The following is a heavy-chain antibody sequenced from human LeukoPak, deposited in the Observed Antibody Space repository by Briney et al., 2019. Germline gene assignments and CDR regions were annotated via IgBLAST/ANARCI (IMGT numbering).Heavy chain of an antibody. D-gene: IGHD6-13*01. CDR2: IYYSGST. Sequence: SEALSLTCTVSGGSISSSSYYWGWIRQPPGKGLEWIGSIYYSGSTYYNPSLKSRVTISVDTSKNQFSLKLSSVTAADTAVYYCAREKAAACDYWGQGTLVTVSS. J-gene: IGHJ4*02. CDR3: AREKAAACDY. V-gene: IGHV4-39*02. CDR1: GGSISSSSYY.